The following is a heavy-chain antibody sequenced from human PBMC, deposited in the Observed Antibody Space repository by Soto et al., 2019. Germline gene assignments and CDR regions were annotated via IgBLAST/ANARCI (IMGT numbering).Heavy chain of an antibody. CDR1: GGSISSGGYY. D-gene: IGHD3-22*01. Sequence: SEALCLTCTVSGGSISSGGYYWSWIRQHPGKGLEWIGYIYYSGSTYYNPSLKSRVTLPVDTSKNQFSLKLSSVTAADTAVYYCARRNYYDRARFDPWGQGTLVTVS. CDR3: ARRNYYDRARFDP. CDR2: IYYSGST. J-gene: IGHJ5*02. V-gene: IGHV4-31*03.